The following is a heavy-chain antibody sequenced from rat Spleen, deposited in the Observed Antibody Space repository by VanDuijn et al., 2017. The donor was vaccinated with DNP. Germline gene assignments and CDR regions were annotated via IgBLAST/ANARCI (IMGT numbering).Heavy chain of an antibody. CDR1: GFTFSDYA. J-gene: IGHJ3*01. CDR2: IIYDGSTT. V-gene: IGHV5-7*01. Sequence: EVQLVESGGGLVQPGRSLKLSCAASGFTFSDYAMAWVRQSPKKGLEWVATIIYDGSTTYYRDSVRGRFTISRDNAKSTLYLQMNSLGSEDMATYYCARTYGYNNGGFAYWGKGTLVTVSS. CDR3: ARTYGYNNGGFAY. D-gene: IGHD1-4*01.